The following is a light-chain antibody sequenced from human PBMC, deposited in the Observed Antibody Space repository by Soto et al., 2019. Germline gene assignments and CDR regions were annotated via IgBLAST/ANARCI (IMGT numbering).Light chain of an antibody. J-gene: IGLJ1*01. Sequence: QSALTQPASVSGSPGQSITISCTGTSSDVGGYNYVPWFQLHPGKAPKLMVYEVSNRPSGISSRFSGSKSGNTASLTISGLQAEDEADYYCSSFTSSRIYVFGTGTKVTVL. CDR2: EVS. CDR3: SSFTSSRIYV. V-gene: IGLV2-14*01. CDR1: SSDVGGYNY.